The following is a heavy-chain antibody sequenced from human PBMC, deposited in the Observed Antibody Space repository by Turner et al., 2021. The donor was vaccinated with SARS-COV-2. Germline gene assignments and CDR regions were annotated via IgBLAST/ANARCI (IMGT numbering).Heavy chain of an antibody. D-gene: IGHD3-22*01. CDR3: ARWDNYYDSSGYYPDAFDI. J-gene: IGHJ3*02. Sequence: EVQLVESGGGLVKPGGSLRLACAASGFTFSSYSMNWVRQAPGKRLEWVASISSGSSYIYYADSVKGRFTIARDNAKNSLYLQMNSLRAEDTAVYYCARWDNYYDSSGYYPDAFDIWGQGTMVTVSS. CDR2: ISSGSSYI. V-gene: IGHV3-21*01. CDR1: GFTFSSYS.